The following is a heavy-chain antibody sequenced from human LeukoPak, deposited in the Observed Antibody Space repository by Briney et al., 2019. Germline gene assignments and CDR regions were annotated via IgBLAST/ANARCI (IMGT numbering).Heavy chain of an antibody. CDR1: GFTFSSYA. V-gene: IGHV3-30*04. CDR2: ISYDGSNK. D-gene: IGHD6-13*01. Sequence: GGSLRLSCAASGFTFSSYAMHWVRQAPGKGLGWVAVISYDGSNKYYADSVKGRFTISRDNSKNTLYLQMNSLRAEDTAVYYCARDLKQQLVNNPLDYWGQGTLVTVSS. J-gene: IGHJ4*02. CDR3: ARDLKQQLVNNPLDY.